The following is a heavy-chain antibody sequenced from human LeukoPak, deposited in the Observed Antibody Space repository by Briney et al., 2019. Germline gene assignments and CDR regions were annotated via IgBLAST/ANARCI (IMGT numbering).Heavy chain of an antibody. V-gene: IGHV4-39*07. D-gene: IGHD1-26*01. CDR2: IYYDGNT. CDR3: ARELYSGSYPDAFDI. CDR1: GGSFTSSSYY. Sequence: SETLSPTCSVSGGSFTSSSYYWGWIRQPPGKGLEWIGSIYYDGNTYYNPSLKSQVTISVDTSKNQFSLKLTSVTAADTAVYYCARELYSGSYPDAFDIWGQGTLVTVSS. J-gene: IGHJ3*02.